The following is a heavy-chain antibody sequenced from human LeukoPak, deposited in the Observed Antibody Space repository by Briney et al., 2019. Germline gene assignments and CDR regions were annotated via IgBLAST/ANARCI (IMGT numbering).Heavy chain of an antibody. J-gene: IGHJ4*01. V-gene: IGHV3-64D*09. CDR1: GCTCSSKS. Sequence: PGGSMRCSFTGSGCTCSSKSMPWHRQAPGKGLEYVSSLGVNGISAYYADSVRGRFSISRDNSKATLFLQLSSLRVEDTAVYYFGKGQAMIYVPTFRLWGHGTVVTVSS. CDR3: GKGQAMIYVPTFRL. D-gene: IGHD3-22*01. CDR2: LGVNGISA.